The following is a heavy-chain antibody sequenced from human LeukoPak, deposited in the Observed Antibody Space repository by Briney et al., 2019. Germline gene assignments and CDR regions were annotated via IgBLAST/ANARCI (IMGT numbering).Heavy chain of an antibody. CDR1: GFTFGNAW. CDR3: TEAYCGGDCY. J-gene: IGHJ4*02. V-gene: IGHV3-15*01. Sequence: PGGSLRLSCAASGFTFGNAWMSWVRQAPGKGLEWVGRIKGKTDGGTTDYAAPVKGRFTISRDDSKNTLYLQMNSLKTEDTAVYYCTEAYCGGDCYWGQGTLVTVSS. CDR2: IKGKTDGGTT. D-gene: IGHD2-21*01.